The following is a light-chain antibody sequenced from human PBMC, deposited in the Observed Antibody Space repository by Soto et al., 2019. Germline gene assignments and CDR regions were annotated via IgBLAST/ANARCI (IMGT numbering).Light chain of an antibody. J-gene: IGKJ2*01. CDR3: QQYDSSSPT. Sequence: DIPMTQSPSTLSASVGDGVTITCRASQNISVWLAWYQQRPGKAPKFLMYDASSLETGVPSRFSGSGSGTEFTLTIRSPQPGDSATYDCQQYDSSSPTFGQGTKLEIK. CDR1: QNISVW. CDR2: DAS. V-gene: IGKV1-5*01.